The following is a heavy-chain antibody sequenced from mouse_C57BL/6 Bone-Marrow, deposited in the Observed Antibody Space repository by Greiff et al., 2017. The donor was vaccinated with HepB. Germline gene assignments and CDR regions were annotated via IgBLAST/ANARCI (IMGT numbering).Heavy chain of an antibody. J-gene: IGHJ1*03. D-gene: IGHD1-1*01. V-gene: IGHV1-22*01. CDR1: GYTFTDYN. Sequence: DVQLQESGPELVKPGASVKMSCKASGYTFTDYNMHWVKQSHGKSLEWIGYINPNNGGTSYNQKFKGKATLTVNKSSSPAYMELRSLTSEDSAVYYCARKEGITTVVATPATSWYFDVWGTGTTVTVSS. CDR2: INPNNGGT. CDR3: ARKEGITTVVATPATSWYFDV.